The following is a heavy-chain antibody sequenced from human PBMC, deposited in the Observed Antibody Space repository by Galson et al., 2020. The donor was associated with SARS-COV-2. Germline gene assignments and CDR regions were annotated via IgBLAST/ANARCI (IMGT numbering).Heavy chain of an antibody. D-gene: IGHD3-3*01. CDR3: ASIHYDFWSGQYYYMDV. CDR1: GGSISSSSYY. CDR2: IYYSGST. Sequence: SETLSLTCTVSGGSISSSSYYWGWIRQPPGKGLEWIGSIYYSGSTYYNPSLKSRVTISVDTSKNQFSLKLSSVTAADTAVYYCASIHYDFWSGQYYYMDVWGKGTTVTVSS. J-gene: IGHJ6*03. V-gene: IGHV4-39*07.